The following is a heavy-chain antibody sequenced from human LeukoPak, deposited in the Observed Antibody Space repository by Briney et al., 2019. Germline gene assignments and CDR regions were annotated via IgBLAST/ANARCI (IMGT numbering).Heavy chain of an antibody. CDR1: GGSISSVDYY. D-gene: IGHD3-9*01. CDR3: AREGDILTGYDY. CDR2: IYYSGST. Sequence: PSETLSLTCPVSGGSISSVDYYWSWLRHPPVKGLQWIAYIYYSGSTYYNPSLKSPVTISVATSKNQFSRKLCALTAPDTVDDYFAREGDILTGYDYWGQGTLVTVSS. V-gene: IGHV4-30-4*01. J-gene: IGHJ4*02.